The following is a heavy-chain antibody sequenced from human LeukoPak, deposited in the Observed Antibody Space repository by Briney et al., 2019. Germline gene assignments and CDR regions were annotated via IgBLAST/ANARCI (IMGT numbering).Heavy chain of an antibody. V-gene: IGHV3-23*01. CDR2: IRGSGGST. CDR1: GFTFSSYV. D-gene: IGHD3-10*01. CDR3: AKGPLSSSNYYMDV. Sequence: PGGSLRLSCAASGFTFSSYVMSWVRQAPGKGLEWVSAIRGSGGSTYYADSVKGRFTISRDNSKNTLYLQMSSLRAEDTAVYYCAKGPLSSSNYYMDVWGKGTTVTVSS. J-gene: IGHJ6*03.